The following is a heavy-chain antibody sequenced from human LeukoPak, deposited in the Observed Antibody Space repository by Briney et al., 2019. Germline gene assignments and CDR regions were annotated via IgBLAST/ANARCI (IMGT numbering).Heavy chain of an antibody. CDR1: GGSISSGGYS. CDR3: ARTPLRYFDWLPRAYFDY. Sequence: PSETLSLTCAVSGGSISSGGYSWSWIRQPPGKGLEWIGYIYHSGSTYYNPSLKSRVTISVDTSKNQFSLKLSSVTAADTAVYYCARTPLRYFDWLPRAYFDYWGQGTLVTVSS. D-gene: IGHD3-9*01. J-gene: IGHJ4*02. V-gene: IGHV4-30-2*01. CDR2: IYHSGST.